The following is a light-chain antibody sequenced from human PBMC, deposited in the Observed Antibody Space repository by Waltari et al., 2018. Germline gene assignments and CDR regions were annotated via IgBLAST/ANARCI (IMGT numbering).Light chain of an antibody. Sequence: ELVMPQSPATLSVPPGEGATLPCRASQSVTSLAWYQQKPGQAPRLLIYGASTRATGIPARFSGSGSGTEFTLTISSLQSEDLAVYYCQQYNKGLDTFGQGTKLEIK. V-gene: IGKV3-15*01. CDR2: GAS. CDR3: QQYNKGLDT. J-gene: IGKJ2*01. CDR1: QSVTS.